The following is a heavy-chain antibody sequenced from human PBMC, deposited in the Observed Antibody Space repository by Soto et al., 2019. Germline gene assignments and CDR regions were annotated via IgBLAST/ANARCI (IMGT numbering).Heavy chain of an antibody. Sequence: AASVKVSCKASGYTFTGYYMHWVRQAPGQGLEWMGWINPNSGGTNYAQKFQGWVTMTRDTSISTAYMELSRLRSDDTAVYYCARDLGYYDFWSATAHYGMDVWGQGTTVTVSS. CDR1: GYTFTGYY. CDR2: INPNSGGT. V-gene: IGHV1-2*04. CDR3: ARDLGYYDFWSATAHYGMDV. J-gene: IGHJ6*02. D-gene: IGHD3-3*01.